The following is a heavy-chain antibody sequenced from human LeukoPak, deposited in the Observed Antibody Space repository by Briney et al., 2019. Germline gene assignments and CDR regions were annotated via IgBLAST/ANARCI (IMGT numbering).Heavy chain of an antibody. J-gene: IGHJ4*02. Sequence: SETLSLTCAVYGGSFIVYYWSWIRQPPGKGLEGVGEINHSGRTNYNPSLKSRVTISVDASKNQFSLKLSSVTAADTAVYYCARDSGYSYGLCDYWGQGTLVTVSS. CDR2: INHSGRT. D-gene: IGHD5-18*01. V-gene: IGHV4-34*01. CDR1: GGSFIVYY. CDR3: ARDSGYSYGLCDY.